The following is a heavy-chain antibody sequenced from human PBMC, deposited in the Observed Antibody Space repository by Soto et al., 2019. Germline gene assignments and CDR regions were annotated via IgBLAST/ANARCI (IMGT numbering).Heavy chain of an antibody. D-gene: IGHD2-8*01. CDR2: IYSGGST. Sequence: EVQLVETGGGLIQPGGSLRLSCAASGFTVSSNYMSWVRQAPGKGLEWVSVIYSGGSTYYADSVKGRFTISRDNSKNTLYLQMNSLRAEDTAVYYCARLGYCTNGVCHYWYFDIWGRGTLVTVSS. J-gene: IGHJ2*01. CDR3: ARLGYCTNGVCHYWYFDI. CDR1: GFTVSSNY. V-gene: IGHV3-53*05.